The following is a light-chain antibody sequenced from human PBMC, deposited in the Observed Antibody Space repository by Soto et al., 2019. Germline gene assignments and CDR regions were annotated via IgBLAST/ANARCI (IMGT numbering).Light chain of an antibody. V-gene: IGKV1-6*01. Sequence: AIQMTQSPSSLSASVGDRVTITCRASQGIRNDLGWFQQKPGKAPKLLIYAAPNLQSGVPSRFSGSGSGTDFTLTIISLQPEDFATYYCLQDFNYPLTFGGGTKVDIK. J-gene: IGKJ4*01. CDR3: LQDFNYPLT. CDR1: QGIRND. CDR2: AAP.